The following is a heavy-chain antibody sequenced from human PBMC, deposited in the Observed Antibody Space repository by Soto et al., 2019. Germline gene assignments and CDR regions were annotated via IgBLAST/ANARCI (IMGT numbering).Heavy chain of an antibody. CDR1: GDSFNDYY. V-gene: IGHV1-2*04. CDR3: ARESGGATATLDYYYFYMDV. CDR2: INPNGGVT. J-gene: IGHJ6*03. D-gene: IGHD5-12*01. Sequence: QVQLVQSGAEVRKPGASVTVSCRSSGDSFNDYYIHWVRQAPVQGFEWMGWINPNGGVTKYAQKFQGWVSMTRDTSIRTVYMQLSRLRSDETAVYYCARESGGATATLDYYYFYMDVWGTGTTVTVSS.